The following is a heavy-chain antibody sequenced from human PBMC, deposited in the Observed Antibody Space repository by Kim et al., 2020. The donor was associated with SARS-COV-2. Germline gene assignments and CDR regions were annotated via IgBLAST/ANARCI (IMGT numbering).Heavy chain of an antibody. CDR1: GFSFSDYY. CDR2: ISTTAGYT. Sequence: GGSLRLSCAASGFSFSDYYMGWVRQTPGKRLEWVSFISTTAGYTNYADSVKGRFTISRDNTQNSLCLQMNSLRGGDTAVYFCARVHKSAWYEVDYYYGM. CDR3: ARVHKSAWYEVDYYYGM. J-gene: IGHJ6*01. V-gene: IGHV3-11*06. D-gene: IGHD6-19*01.